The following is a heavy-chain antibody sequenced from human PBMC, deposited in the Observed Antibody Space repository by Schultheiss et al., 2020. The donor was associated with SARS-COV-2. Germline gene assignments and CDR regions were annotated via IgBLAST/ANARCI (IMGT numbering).Heavy chain of an antibody. J-gene: IGHJ4*02. CDR2: IRSKAYGGTT. CDR3: ITGNYDFWSGSYWPYYFDY. Sequence: GESLKISCTASGFTFGDYAMSWFRQAPGKGLEWVGFIRSKAYGGTTEYAASVKGRFTISRDDSKNTLSLQMINLKTEDTAVYYCITGNYDFWSGSYWPYYFDYWGQGTLVTVSS. D-gene: IGHD3-3*01. V-gene: IGHV3-49*03. CDR1: GFTFGDYA.